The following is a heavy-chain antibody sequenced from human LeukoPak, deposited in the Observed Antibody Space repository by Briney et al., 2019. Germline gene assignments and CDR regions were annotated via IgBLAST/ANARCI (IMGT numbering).Heavy chain of an antibody. D-gene: IGHD6-13*01. CDR2: TYYRSKWYN. Sequence: SQTLSLTCAISGDSVSSNSAAWNWIRQSPSRGLEWLGRTYYRSKWYNDYAVSVKSRITINPDTSKNQFSLQLNSVTPEDTAVYYCARGGIAAADYDPLLFDYWGRGTLVTVSS. CDR1: GDSVSSNSAA. J-gene: IGHJ4*02. V-gene: IGHV6-1*01. CDR3: ARGGIAAADYDPLLFDY.